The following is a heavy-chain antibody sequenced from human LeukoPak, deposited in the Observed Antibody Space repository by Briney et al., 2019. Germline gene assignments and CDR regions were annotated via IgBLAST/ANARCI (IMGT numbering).Heavy chain of an antibody. J-gene: IGHJ6*02. Sequence: GGSLRLSCAASGFTFSSYAMSWVRQAPGKGLEWVSAISGSGGSTYYADSVKGRFTISRDNSKNTLYLQMNSLRAEDTAVYYCAKDPGGYYGSGSYPDAPYYYYGMDVWGQGTTVTVSS. CDR3: AKDPGGYYGSGSYPDAPYYYYGMDV. D-gene: IGHD3-10*01. CDR1: GFTFSSYA. CDR2: ISGSGGST. V-gene: IGHV3-23*01.